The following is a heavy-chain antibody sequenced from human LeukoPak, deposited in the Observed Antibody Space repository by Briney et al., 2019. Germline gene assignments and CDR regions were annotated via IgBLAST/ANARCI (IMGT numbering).Heavy chain of an antibody. V-gene: IGHV4-4*07. CDR1: GGSISSYY. Sequence: PSETLSLTCTVSGGSISSYYWSWIRQPAGKGLEWIGRIYTSGSTNYNPSLKSRVTMSVDTSKNQFSLKLGSVTAEDTAVYYCAKMRDRRDGYNFYFYYYMDVWGQGTTVTVSS. J-gene: IGHJ6*03. D-gene: IGHD5-24*01. CDR2: IYTSGST. CDR3: AKMRDRRDGYNFYFYYYMDV.